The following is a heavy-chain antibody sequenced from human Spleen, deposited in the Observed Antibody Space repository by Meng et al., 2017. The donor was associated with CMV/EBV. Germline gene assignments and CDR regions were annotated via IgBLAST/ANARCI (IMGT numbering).Heavy chain of an antibody. J-gene: IGHJ4*02. CDR1: GFSFSIYA. CDR2: ISYDGSNK. Sequence: LSLTCAASGFSFSIYAVHWVRQVPGKGLEWVAVISYDGSNKYYADSVKGRFTISRDNSKNTLYLQMNSLRAEDTAVYYCARDGGSYKGGAFDYWGQGTLVTVS. D-gene: IGHD3-16*01. V-gene: IGHV3-30-3*01. CDR3: ARDGGSYKGGAFDY.